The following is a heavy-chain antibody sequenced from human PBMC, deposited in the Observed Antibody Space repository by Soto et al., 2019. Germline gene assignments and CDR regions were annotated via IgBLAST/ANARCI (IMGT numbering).Heavy chain of an antibody. CDR3: ATSGVAVAASSLFVDYYYYYMDV. Sequence: SQTLSLTCAISGDSVSSNSAAWNWIRQSPSRGLEWLGRTYYRSKWYNDYAVSVKSRITINPDTSKNQFSLQLNSVTPEDTAVYYCATSGVAVAASSLFVDYYYYYMDVWGKGTTVTVS. V-gene: IGHV6-1*01. J-gene: IGHJ6*03. CDR2: TYYRSKWYN. CDR1: GDSVSSNSAA. D-gene: IGHD6-19*01.